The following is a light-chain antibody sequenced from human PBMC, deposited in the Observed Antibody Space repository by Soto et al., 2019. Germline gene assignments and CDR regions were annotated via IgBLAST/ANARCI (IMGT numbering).Light chain of an antibody. J-gene: IGKJ1*01. CDR2: AAS. Sequence: AIQMTQSPSSLSASVGDRVTITCRASQGIRNDLGWYQQKPGKAPKLLIYAASSLQSGVPSRFSGSGSGTEFTLTISSLQPDDFATYYCQQYNSYSLWTFGQGTKVDIK. CDR3: QQYNSYSLWT. V-gene: IGKV1-6*01. CDR1: QGIRND.